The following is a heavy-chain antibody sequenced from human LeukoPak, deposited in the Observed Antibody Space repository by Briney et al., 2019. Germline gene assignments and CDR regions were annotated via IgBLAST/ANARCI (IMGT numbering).Heavy chain of an antibody. CDR2: IYHSGST. CDR1: GYSISSGYY. D-gene: IGHD1-26*01. V-gene: IGHV4-38-2*02. CDR3: ALAWWELRPSGDY. J-gene: IGHJ4*02. Sequence: SETLSLTCTVSGYSISSGYYWGWIRQPPGKGLEWIGSIYHSGSTYFNPSLKSRVTISVDTSKNQFSLKLSSVTAADTAVYYCALAWWELRPSGDYWGQGTLVTVSS.